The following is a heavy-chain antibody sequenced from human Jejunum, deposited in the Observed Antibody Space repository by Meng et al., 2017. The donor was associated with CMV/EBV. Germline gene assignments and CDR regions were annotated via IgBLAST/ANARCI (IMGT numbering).Heavy chain of an antibody. D-gene: IGHD2-2*01. CDR2: ISGSGTYI. Sequence: SCKTSGFPFSSYSMNWVRQAPGKGLEWVASISGSGTYIFYADSVKGRFTISRDAAKNLLFLQMDSLRGGDTAVYYCARAGWAAIGYWGQGTVVTVSS. CDR1: GFPFSSYS. CDR3: ARAGWAAIGY. J-gene: IGHJ4*02. V-gene: IGHV3-21*01.